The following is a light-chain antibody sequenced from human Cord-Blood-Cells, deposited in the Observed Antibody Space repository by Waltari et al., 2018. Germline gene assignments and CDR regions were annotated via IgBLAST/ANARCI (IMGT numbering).Light chain of an antibody. Sequence: EIWLPQPPATLPVSRGERVTLSCRAGQSVSSNLAWHQQKPGQAPRLLNYGASTRATGIPDRCSGSGSGTEFTLTISSLQSEDFAVYYCQQYNNWPPLVTVDPGTKVDIK. V-gene: IGKV3-15*01. J-gene: IGKJ3*01. CDR2: GAS. CDR3: QQYNNWPPLVT. CDR1: QSVSSN.